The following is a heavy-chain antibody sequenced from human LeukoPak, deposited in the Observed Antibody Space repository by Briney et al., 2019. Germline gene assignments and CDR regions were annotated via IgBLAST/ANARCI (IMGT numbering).Heavy chain of an antibody. Sequence: GGSLRLSCAASGFTFSAFWVHWVRQAPGKGLVWVSRTNTDGSSTTYADSVQGRFSISRDSAKNTLYLQMNSLRAEDTAVYYCARGQIGYSVDYWGQGTLVTVSS. CDR1: GFTFSAFW. CDR3: ARGQIGYSVDY. CDR2: TNTDGSST. D-gene: IGHD5-18*01. J-gene: IGHJ4*02. V-gene: IGHV3-74*01.